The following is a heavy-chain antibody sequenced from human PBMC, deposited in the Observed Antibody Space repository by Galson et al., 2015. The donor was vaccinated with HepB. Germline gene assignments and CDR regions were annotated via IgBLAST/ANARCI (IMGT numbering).Heavy chain of an antibody. V-gene: IGHV1-18*01. CDR3: ASSLVVPAGIEYYYYAMDV. D-gene: IGHD2-2*01. CDR2: ISAYNGNT. CDR1: GYTFTSYG. J-gene: IGHJ6*02. Sequence: SVKVSCKASGYTFTSYGISWVRQAPGQGLEWMGWISAYNGNTNYAQKLQGRVTMTTDTSTSTAYMELRSLSSDDTAVYYCASSLVVPAGIEYYYYAMDVWGHGTTVTVSS.